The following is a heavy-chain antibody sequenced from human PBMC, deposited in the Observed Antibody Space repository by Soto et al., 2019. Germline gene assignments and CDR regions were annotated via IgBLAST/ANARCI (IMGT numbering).Heavy chain of an antibody. J-gene: IGHJ4*02. CDR2: ISAYKANI. Sequence: ASVKVSCKASGYTFPNYGITWVRQAPGQGLEWMGWISAYKANIKYAQKFQGRVTLTTDTSTSTAYMELRSLRSDDTTIYYCARDLDGSGAYYTDFWGQGTLVTVSS. V-gene: IGHV1-18*01. D-gene: IGHD3-10*01. CDR1: GYTFPNYG. CDR3: ARDLDGSGAYYTDF.